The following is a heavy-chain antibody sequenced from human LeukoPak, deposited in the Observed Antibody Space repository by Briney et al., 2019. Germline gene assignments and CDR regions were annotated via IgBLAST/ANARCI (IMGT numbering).Heavy chain of an antibody. V-gene: IGHV1-18*01. CDR2: ISAYNVIT. CDR1: GYTLRSYG. D-gene: IGHD2-2*01. J-gene: IGHJ6*03. Sequence: ASLKVSCKASGYTLRSYGITWVREAPGEGLECMGRISAYNVITKYPQKLQGRVTMTTATSTTTAYMELRSLRSDGTAVYYCARAPISDIVIVPAADDYYYMDVWGKGTTVTVSS. CDR3: ARAPISDIVIVPAADDYYYMDV.